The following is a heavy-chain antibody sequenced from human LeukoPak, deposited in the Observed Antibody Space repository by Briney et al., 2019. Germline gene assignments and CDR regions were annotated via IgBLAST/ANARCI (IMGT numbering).Heavy chain of an antibody. CDR1: GGSISSGSYY. Sequence: SETLSLTCTVSGGSISSGSYYWSWIRQPAGKGLEWIGRIYTSGSTNYNPSLKSRVTISVDTSKNQFSLKLSSVTAADTAVYYCARARGTAARGPLFDYWGQGTLVTVSS. D-gene: IGHD6-6*01. V-gene: IGHV4-61*02. CDR2: IYTSGST. J-gene: IGHJ4*02. CDR3: ARARGTAARGPLFDY.